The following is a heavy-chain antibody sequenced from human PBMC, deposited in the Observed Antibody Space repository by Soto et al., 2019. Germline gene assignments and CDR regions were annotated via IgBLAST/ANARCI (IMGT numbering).Heavy chain of an antibody. Sequence: QVQLQQWGAGLSKPSETLSLTCAVYGGSFSGFYWSWIRQPPGKGLEWIGEINHSGSTNYNPSLKSRVTISADTSKNQFSLQLSSVTAADTAVYYCVSKLGSCTGGSCNWYFDLWGRGTLVTVSS. CDR2: INHSGST. J-gene: IGHJ2*01. CDR1: GGSFSGFY. D-gene: IGHD2-15*01. CDR3: VSKLGSCTGGSCNWYFDL. V-gene: IGHV4-34*01.